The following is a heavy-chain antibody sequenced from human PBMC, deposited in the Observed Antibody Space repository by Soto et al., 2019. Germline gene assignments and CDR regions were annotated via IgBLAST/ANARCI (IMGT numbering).Heavy chain of an antibody. CDR3: VKALSARYNSAKAFDV. J-gene: IGHJ3*01. Sequence: PGGSLRLSCSASGFTFSSYAMHWVRQGPGKGLEYVSSISNNGGSTYYADSVNGRFAVFRDNSKNTLDLQLSSLRVEDTAFYYCVKALSARYNSAKAFDVWGQGTTVTVSS. CDR2: ISNNGGST. CDR1: GFTFSSYA. V-gene: IGHV3-64D*06. D-gene: IGHD2-2*02.